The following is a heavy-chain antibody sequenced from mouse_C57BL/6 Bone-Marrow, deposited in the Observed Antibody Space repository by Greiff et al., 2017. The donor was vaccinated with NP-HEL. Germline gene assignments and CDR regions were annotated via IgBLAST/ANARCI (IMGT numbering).Heavy chain of an antibody. J-gene: IGHJ3*01. V-gene: IGHV1-81*01. D-gene: IGHD2-3*01. CDR1: VYTFPSYG. Sequence: VQLQQSVAELARPGASVKLSCKASVYTFPSYGISWVKQRTGQGHEWIGEIYPRSGNTYYNEKFKGKATLTADKSSSTAYMELRSLTSEDCAVYCCARGRWLPLFGYWGQGTLVSVSA. CDR3: ARGRWLPLFGY. CDR2: IYPRSGNT.